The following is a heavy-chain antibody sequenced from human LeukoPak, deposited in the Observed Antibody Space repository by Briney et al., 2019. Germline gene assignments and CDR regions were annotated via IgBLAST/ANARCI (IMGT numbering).Heavy chain of an antibody. CDR3: ARASSGSYSGPIYYYYYMDV. V-gene: IGHV4-30-4*08. Sequence: SQTLSLTXTVSGGSVGSGDYYWSWIRQPPGKGLQWLGCIYHSRSTYYHPSLKSRVTISLDTPKNQFSLKLSSVTAADTAVYYCARASSGSYSGPIYYYYYMDVWGKGTTVTVSS. CDR1: GGSVGSGDYY. D-gene: IGHD1-26*01. J-gene: IGHJ6*03. CDR2: IYHSRST.